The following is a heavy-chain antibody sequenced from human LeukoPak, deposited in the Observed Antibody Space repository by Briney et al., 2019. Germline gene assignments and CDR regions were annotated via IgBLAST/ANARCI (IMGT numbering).Heavy chain of an antibody. CDR1: GYTFIAYY. Sequence: VASVKVSCKASGYTFIAYYMHWVRQAPGQGLGWMGWINPNSGGTNYAQKFQGRVTMTRDTSISTVYMELSRLRSDDTAVYYCARDSCSSTSCLSIDDYWGQGTLVTVSS. CDR3: ARDSCSSTSCLSIDDY. V-gene: IGHV1-2*02. CDR2: INPNSGGT. D-gene: IGHD2-2*01. J-gene: IGHJ4*02.